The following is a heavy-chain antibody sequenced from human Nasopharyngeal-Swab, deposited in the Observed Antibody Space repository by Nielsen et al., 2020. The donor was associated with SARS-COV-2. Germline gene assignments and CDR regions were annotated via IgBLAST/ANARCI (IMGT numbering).Heavy chain of an antibody. CDR3: ASQNFWSGYYKRDPIDY. CDR2: IYYSGST. D-gene: IGHD3-3*01. V-gene: IGHV4-61*07. J-gene: IGHJ4*02. Sequence: RHAPGKGLEWIGYIYYSGSTNYNPSLKSRVTISVDTSKNQFSLKLSSVTAADTAVYYCASQNFWSGYYKRDPIDYWGQGTLVTVSS.